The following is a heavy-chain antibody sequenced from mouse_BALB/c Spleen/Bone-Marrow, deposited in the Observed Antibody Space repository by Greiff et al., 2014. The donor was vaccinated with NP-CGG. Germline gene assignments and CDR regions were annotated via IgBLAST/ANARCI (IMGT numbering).Heavy chain of an antibody. CDR3: VRGNYGNYVDYFDF. J-gene: IGHJ2*01. Sequence: EVQGVESGGGLVQPGGSLKLSCAASGFTFSSYGMSWVRQTPDKRLELVATINSNGGSTYYPDSVKGRFTIPRDTAKNTLYLQMSSLKSEETAMYYCVRGNYGNYVDYFDFWGQGTTLTVSS. CDR1: GFTFSSYG. CDR2: INSNGGST. D-gene: IGHD2-1*01. V-gene: IGHV5-6-3*01.